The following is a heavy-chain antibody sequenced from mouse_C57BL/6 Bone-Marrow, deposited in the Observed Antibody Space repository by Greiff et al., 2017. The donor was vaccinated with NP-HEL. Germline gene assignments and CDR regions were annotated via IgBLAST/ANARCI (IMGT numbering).Heavy chain of an antibody. D-gene: IGHD1-1*01. CDR3: ARREATALKAC. CDR2: IYPGSGST. V-gene: IGHV1-55*01. J-gene: IGHJ3*01. CDR1: GYTFTSYW. Sequence: QVQLQQPGAELVKLGATVKMFCKASGYTFTSYWITRVKQRPGQGLERIGDIYPGSGSTNYNEKFKSNATLTVDTSSSTAYMQLSIPQSEDSAVYYCARREATALKACWGQRALVTV.